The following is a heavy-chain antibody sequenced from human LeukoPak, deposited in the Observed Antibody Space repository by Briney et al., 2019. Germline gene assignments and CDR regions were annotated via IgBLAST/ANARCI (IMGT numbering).Heavy chain of an antibody. J-gene: IGHJ5*02. D-gene: IGHD3-22*01. CDR1: GGTFSSYA. Sequence: SVKVSCKASGGTFSSYAISWVRQAPGQGLEWMGGIIPIFGTANYAQKFQGRVTITADESTSTAYMELSSLRSEDTAVHYCARREGDSSGLNWFDPWGQGTLVTVSS. CDR3: ARREGDSSGLNWFDP. V-gene: IGHV1-69*13. CDR2: IIPIFGTA.